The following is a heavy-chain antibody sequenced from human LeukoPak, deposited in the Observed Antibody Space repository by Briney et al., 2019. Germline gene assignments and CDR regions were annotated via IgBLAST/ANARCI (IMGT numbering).Heavy chain of an antibody. CDR1: GGSFSGYY. V-gene: IGHV4-34*01. J-gene: IGHJ5*02. Sequence: SETLSLTCAVYGGSFSGYYWSWIRQPPGKGLEWIGEINHSGSTNYNPSLKSRVTISVDTSKNQFSLKLSSVTAADTAVYYCERAGNYDILTGYRLNNWFDPWGQGTLVTVSS. D-gene: IGHD3-9*01. CDR3: ERAGNYDILTGYRLNNWFDP. CDR2: INHSGST.